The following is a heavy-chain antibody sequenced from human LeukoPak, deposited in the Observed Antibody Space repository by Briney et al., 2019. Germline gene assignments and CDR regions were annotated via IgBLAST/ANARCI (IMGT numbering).Heavy chain of an antibody. J-gene: IGHJ4*02. CDR1: GFIFSNYW. V-gene: IGHV3-7*01. CDR3: VRDGGVSGYDLLDY. D-gene: IGHD5-12*01. CDR2: INQDGSKE. Sequence: GGSLRLSCTASGFIFSNYWMTWVRQAPGEGLEWVAQINQDGSKEYYIDSVKARFSISRDNARNSLSLQMNSLRAEDTAVYYCVRDGGVSGYDLLDYWGRGTLVTVSS.